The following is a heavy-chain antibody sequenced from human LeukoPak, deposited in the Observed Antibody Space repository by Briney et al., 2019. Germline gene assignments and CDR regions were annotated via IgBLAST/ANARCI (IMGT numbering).Heavy chain of an antibody. CDR2: INHSGST. V-gene: IGHV4-34*01. Sequence: SETLSLTCAVYGGSFSGYYWSWIRQPPGKGLEWIGEINHSGSTNYNPSLKSRVTISVDTSKNQFSVKLSSVTAADTAVYYCATSSGYSYGYARRWGQGTLVTVSS. D-gene: IGHD5-18*01. J-gene: IGHJ4*02. CDR3: ATSSGYSYGYARR. CDR1: GGSFSGYY.